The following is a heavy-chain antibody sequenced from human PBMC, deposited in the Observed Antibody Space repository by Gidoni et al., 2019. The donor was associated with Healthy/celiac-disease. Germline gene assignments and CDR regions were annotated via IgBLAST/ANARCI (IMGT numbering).Heavy chain of an antibody. J-gene: IGHJ4*02. Sequence: QVQLVQSGAEVTKPGASVTGACKASGYPVTSYGISWVRPAPGQGLEWMGWISAYNGNTNYAQKLQGRVTMTTDTSTSTAYMELRSLRSDDTAVYYCARNGYDSSGYYYFDYWGQGTLVTVSS. CDR1: GYPVTSYG. D-gene: IGHD3-22*01. CDR3: ARNGYDSSGYYYFDY. V-gene: IGHV1-18*01. CDR2: ISAYNGNT.